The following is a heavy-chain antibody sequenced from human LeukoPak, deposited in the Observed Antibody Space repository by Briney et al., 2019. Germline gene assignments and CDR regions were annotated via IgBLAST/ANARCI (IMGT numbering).Heavy chain of an antibody. J-gene: IGHJ5*02. CDR1: GYSFTSYW. CDR2: IYPGDSDT. D-gene: IGHD3-3*01. Sequence: GESLKISCKGSGYSFTSYWIGWVRQMPGKGLEWMGIIYPGDSDTRYSPSFQGQVTISADKFISTAYLQWSSLKASDTAMYYCARTIFGVVTKYNWFDPWGQGTLVTVSS. V-gene: IGHV5-51*01. CDR3: ARTIFGVVTKYNWFDP.